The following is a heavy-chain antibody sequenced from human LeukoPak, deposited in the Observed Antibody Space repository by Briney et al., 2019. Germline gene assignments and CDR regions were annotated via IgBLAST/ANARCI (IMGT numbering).Heavy chain of an antibody. J-gene: IGHJ6*02. Sequence: GGSLRLSCAASGFTFSSYWMSWVRQPPGKGPEWISYISSSGGTTTYVDSVKGRFTISRDNAKNSLYLQMNSLRADDTAVYYCARSNYYTVDVWGQGTAVTVSS. CDR2: ISSSGGTT. CDR3: ARSNYYTVDV. CDR1: GFTFSSYW. V-gene: IGHV3-48*01.